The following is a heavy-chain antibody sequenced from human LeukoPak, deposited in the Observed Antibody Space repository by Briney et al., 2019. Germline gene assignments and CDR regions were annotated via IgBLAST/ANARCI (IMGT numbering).Heavy chain of an antibody. V-gene: IGHV4-59*01. J-gene: IGHJ5*02. CDR2: IYYSGST. CDR3: ARELDGDNWFDP. D-gene: IGHD1-1*01. Sequence: SETLSLTCTVSGGSINSYYWSWIRQPPGKGLEWIGCIYYSGSTNYNPSLKSRITISVDTSKNQFSLRLSSVTAADTAVYYCARELDGDNWFDPWGQGTLVTVSS. CDR1: GGSINSYY.